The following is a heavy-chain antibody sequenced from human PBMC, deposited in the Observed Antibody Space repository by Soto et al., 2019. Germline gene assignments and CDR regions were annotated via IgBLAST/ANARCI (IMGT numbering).Heavy chain of an antibody. Sequence: PSETLSLTCIVSGGSVRRGSYYWTWIRQPPGKGLEWIGYIYQSGTTNYNASLKSRVTISIDTSKNQFFLKLNSVTAADTAVYYCARDSSGRHDYWGQGTLVTVSS. CDR2: IYQSGTT. V-gene: IGHV4-61*01. CDR1: GGSVRRGSYY. D-gene: IGHD3-22*01. CDR3: ARDSSGRHDY. J-gene: IGHJ4*02.